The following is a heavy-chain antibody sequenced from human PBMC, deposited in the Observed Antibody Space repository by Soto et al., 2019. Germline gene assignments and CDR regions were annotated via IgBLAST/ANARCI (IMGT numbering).Heavy chain of an antibody. CDR1: GYTFTSYD. CDR2: MNPNSGNT. D-gene: IGHD7-27*01. V-gene: IGHV1-8*01. CDR3: ARGLGYYYYMDV. Sequence: ASVKVSCKASGYTFTSYDINWVRQATGQGLEWMGWMNPNSGNTGYAQKFQGRVTMTRDSSISTTYMELSSLRSEDTAVYYCARGLGYYYYMDVWGKGTTVTVSS. J-gene: IGHJ6*03.